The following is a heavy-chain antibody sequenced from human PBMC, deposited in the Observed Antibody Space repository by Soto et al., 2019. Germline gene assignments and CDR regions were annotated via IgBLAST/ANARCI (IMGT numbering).Heavy chain of an antibody. D-gene: IGHD7-27*01. Sequence: GGSLRLSCASSGFAFSAYGMHWVRQAPGKGLEWVAVIWYDGSNKYYVDSVKGRFTISRDDSKNTLYLQMNSLRAEDTAVYYCARETGAPLYGMDVWGQGTTVTVSS. V-gene: IGHV3-33*01. CDR3: ARETGAPLYGMDV. CDR2: IWYDGSNK. CDR1: GFAFSAYG. J-gene: IGHJ6*02.